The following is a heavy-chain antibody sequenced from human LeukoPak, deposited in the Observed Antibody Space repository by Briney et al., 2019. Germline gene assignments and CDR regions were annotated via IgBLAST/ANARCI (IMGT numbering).Heavy chain of an antibody. Sequence: PGGSLRLSCAASGFTFSSYGMHWVRQAPGKGLEWVSSISSSSYIYYADSVKGRFTISRDNAKNSLYLQMNSLRAVDTAVYYCAREGATGKLDWGQGTLVTVSS. V-gene: IGHV3-21*01. CDR3: AREGATGKLD. CDR2: ISSSSYI. D-gene: IGHD1-26*01. CDR1: GFTFSSYG. J-gene: IGHJ4*02.